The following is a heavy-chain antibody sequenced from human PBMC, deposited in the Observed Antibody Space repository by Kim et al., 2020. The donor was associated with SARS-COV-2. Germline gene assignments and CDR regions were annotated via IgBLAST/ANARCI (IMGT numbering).Heavy chain of an antibody. CDR3: ARERSGYDSPYFDY. V-gene: IGHV1-2*02. Sequence: AQNFQGRVTMNSDTSISTAYMELSRLRSDDTAVYYCARERSGYDSPYFDYWGQGTLVTVSS. D-gene: IGHD5-12*01. J-gene: IGHJ4*02.